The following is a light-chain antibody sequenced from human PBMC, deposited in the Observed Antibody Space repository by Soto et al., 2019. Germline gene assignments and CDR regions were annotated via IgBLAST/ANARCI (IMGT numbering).Light chain of an antibody. CDR3: QQYNNWHPWT. CDR2: DAS. Sequence: EIVMTQSPATLSVSPGGRATHSCSASQNVATNLAWYQLIPGQPPSLLIYDASTRATGIPARFSGSGSGTEFTLTISSLQSVDFAVYSCQQYNNWHPWTFGQGTKVDIK. J-gene: IGKJ1*01. V-gene: IGKV3-15*01. CDR1: QNVATN.